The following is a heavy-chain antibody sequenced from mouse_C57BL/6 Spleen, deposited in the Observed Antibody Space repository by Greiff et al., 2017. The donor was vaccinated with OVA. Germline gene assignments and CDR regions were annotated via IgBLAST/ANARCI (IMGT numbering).Heavy chain of an antibody. CDR2: ISYDGSN. V-gene: IGHV3-6*01. Sequence: VQLKESGPGLVKPSQSLSLTCSVTGYSITSGYYWNWIRQFPGNKLEWMGYISYDGSNNYNPSLKNRISITRDTSKNQFFLKLNSVTTEDTATYYCAREDGYLAYWGQGTLVTVSA. D-gene: IGHD2-3*01. CDR3: AREDGYLAY. J-gene: IGHJ3*01. CDR1: GYSITSGYY.